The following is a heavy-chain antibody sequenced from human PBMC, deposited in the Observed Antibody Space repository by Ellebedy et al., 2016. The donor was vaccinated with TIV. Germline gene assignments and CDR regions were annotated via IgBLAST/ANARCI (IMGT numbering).Heavy chain of an antibody. CDR2: IDPSGGST. J-gene: IGHJ6*02. V-gene: IGHV1-46*01. CDR3: ARDRIVESNSPYYNGMDV. D-gene: IGHD1-26*01. Sequence: AASVKVSCKASGYTFTSYYMHWVRQAPGQGLEWMGVIDPSGGSTDYAQKFQGRVTMTRDTSTSTVYMELSSLRSDYTAVYYCARDRIVESNSPYYNGMDVWGQGTTVTVSS. CDR1: GYTFTSYY.